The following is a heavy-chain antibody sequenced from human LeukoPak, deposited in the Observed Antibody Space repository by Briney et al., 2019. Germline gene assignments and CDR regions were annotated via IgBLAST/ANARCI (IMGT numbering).Heavy chain of an antibody. CDR3: AKDLERHIVVVTASAVDY. J-gene: IGHJ4*02. V-gene: IGHV3-30*18. Sequence: PGGSLRLSCAASGFSFSNYWMTWLRQAPGKGLEWVAVISYDGSNKYYADSVKGRFTISRDNSKNTLYLQMNSLRAEDTAVYYCAKDLERHIVVVTASAVDYWGQGTLVTVSS. D-gene: IGHD2-21*02. CDR1: GFSFSNYW. CDR2: ISYDGSNK.